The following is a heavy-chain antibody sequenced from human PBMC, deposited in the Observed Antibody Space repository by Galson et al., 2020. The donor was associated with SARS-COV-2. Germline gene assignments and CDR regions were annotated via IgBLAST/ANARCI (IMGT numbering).Heavy chain of an antibody. CDR1: GFTFSSYA. Sequence: GGSLRLSCAASGFTFSSYAMHWVRQAPGKGLEWVAVISYDGSNKYYADSVKGRFTISRDNSKNTLYLQMNSLRAEATAVYYCASSRGGVIIGDFDYWGQGTLVTVSS. V-gene: IGHV3-30*04. CDR2: ISYDGSNK. J-gene: IGHJ4*02. D-gene: IGHD3-10*01. CDR3: ASSRGGVIIGDFDY.